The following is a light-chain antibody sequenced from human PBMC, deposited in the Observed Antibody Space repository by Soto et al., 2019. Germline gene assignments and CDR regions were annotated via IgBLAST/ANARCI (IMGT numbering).Light chain of an antibody. Sequence: QSALTQPRSVSGSPGQSVTISCTGTSSDVGLYNYVSWYQQHPGKAPKLMIYDVIKRPSGVPDRFSGSKSGNTASLTISGLQAEDEAEYYCCCCSYAGSSSFRVLFGGGTQLTVL. J-gene: IGLJ2*01. CDR3: CSYAGSSSFRVL. CDR2: DVI. V-gene: IGLV2-11*01. CDR1: SSDVGLYNY.